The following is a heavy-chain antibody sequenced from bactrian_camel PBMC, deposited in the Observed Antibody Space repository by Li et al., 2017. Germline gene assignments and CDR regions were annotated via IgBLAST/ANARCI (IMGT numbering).Heavy chain of an antibody. CDR3: VKEFGTGINWYYDY. CDR2: IYNGGGST. D-gene: IGHD6*01. V-gene: IGHV3S1*01. Sequence: VQLVESGGGSVQAGGSLTLSCVASGYIDKRNCMGWVRQIAGEGREGIATIYNGGGSTWYHGSVKGRFTISRDNAKNTLYLQLNSLKTEDTATYYCVKEFGTGINWYYDYWGQGTQVTVS. J-gene: IGHJ4*01. CDR1: GYIDKRNC.